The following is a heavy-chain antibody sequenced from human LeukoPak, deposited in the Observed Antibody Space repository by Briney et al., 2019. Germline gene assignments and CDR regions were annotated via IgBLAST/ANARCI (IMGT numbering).Heavy chain of an antibody. CDR1: GYSISSLYY. CDR2: IHHSGST. Sequence: PSETLSLTCGVSGYSISSLYYWGWIRQPPGKGLEWITSIHHSGSTDYNPSLKSRVTISVDTSKNQFSLKLRYVTAADTAVYYCARLGYCSSTSCYPDYWGQGTLVTVSS. CDR3: ARLGYCSSTSCYPDY. V-gene: IGHV4-38-2*01. D-gene: IGHD2-2*01. J-gene: IGHJ4*02.